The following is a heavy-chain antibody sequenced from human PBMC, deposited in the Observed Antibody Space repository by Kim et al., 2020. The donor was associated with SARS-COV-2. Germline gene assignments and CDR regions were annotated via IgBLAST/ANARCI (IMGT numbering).Heavy chain of an antibody. CDR3: AKVNDYVWGSYRNNWFDP. J-gene: IGHJ5*02. Sequence: GGSLRLSCAASGFTFSSYAMSWVRQAPGKGLEWVSAISGSGGSTYYADSVKGRFTISRDNSKNTLYLQMNSLRAEDTAVYYCAKVNDYVWGSYRNNWFDPWGQGTLVTVSS. CDR2: ISGSGGST. V-gene: IGHV3-23*01. D-gene: IGHD3-16*02. CDR1: GFTFSSYA.